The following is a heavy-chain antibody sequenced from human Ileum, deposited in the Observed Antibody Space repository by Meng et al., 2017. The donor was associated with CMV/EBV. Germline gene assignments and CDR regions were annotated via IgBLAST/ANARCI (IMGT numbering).Heavy chain of an antibody. CDR2: IYSDGSST. CDR1: GFTFSSYA. CDR3: AKEAAAAANWFDP. V-gene: IGHV3-23*03. Sequence: AASGFTFSSYAMSWVRQAPGKGLEWVSVIYSDGSSTYYGDSVKGRFTISRDNSKNTLYLQMNSLRAEDTAVYYCAKEAAAAANWFDPWGQGTLVTVSS. D-gene: IGHD6-13*01. J-gene: IGHJ5*02.